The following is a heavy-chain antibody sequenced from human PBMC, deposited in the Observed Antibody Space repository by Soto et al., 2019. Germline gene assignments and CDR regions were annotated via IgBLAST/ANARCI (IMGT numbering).Heavy chain of an antibody. CDR1: GDSVSRNSYY. CDR2: IYYSGST. Sequence: QVQLQESGPRLVKPSETLSLTCTVSGDSVSRNSYYWSWIRQPPGKGLESLGYIYYSGSTNYNPPLKSRVTISLDTSKNQFSLRLSSVTVADTAVYYCARAWKQPRGGMDVWGPGTTVTVSS. V-gene: IGHV4-61*01. CDR3: ARAWKQPRGGMDV. D-gene: IGHD6-13*01. J-gene: IGHJ6*02.